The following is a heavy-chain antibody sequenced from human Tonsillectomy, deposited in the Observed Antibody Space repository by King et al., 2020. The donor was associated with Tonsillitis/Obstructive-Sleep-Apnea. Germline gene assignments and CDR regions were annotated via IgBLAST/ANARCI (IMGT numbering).Heavy chain of an antibody. CDR3: ARGPYIAAAGSYNWFDP. J-gene: IGHJ5*02. CDR2: IDPSDSYN. CDR1: GYSFTSYW. D-gene: IGHD6-13*01. V-gene: IGHV5-10-1*03. Sequence: VQLVESGAEVKKPGESLRISCKGSGYSFTSYWISWVRQMPGKGLEWMGRIDPSDSYNNYSPSFQGHVTISADKSISTAYLQWSSLKASDTAMYYCARGPYIAAAGSYNWFDPWGQGTLVTVSS.